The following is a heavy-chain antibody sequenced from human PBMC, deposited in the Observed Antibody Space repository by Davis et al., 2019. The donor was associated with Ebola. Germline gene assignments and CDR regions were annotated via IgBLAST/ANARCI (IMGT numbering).Heavy chain of an antibody. CDR3: AKVQSYEFWSGYNYYYYYGMDV. J-gene: IGHJ6*02. D-gene: IGHD3-3*01. CDR2: MSGSGRST. Sequence: GSLSLSCAVSGVTFNSDSISWVRLAPVEGLAWVSAMSGSGRSTLYADSVKGRFTISRDNSKNTLYLQMNSLRAEDTAVYYCAKVQSYEFWSGYNYYYYYGMDVWGQGTTVTVSS. V-gene: IGHV3-23*01. CDR1: GVTFNSDS.